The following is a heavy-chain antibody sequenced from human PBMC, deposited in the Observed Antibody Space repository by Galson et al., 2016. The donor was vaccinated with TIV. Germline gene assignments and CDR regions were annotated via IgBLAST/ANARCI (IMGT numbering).Heavy chain of an antibody. D-gene: IGHD3-3*01. CDR3: ARVPTIFGVAPTGYWYFDL. V-gene: IGHV3-11*06. J-gene: IGHJ2*01. CDR2: ITTTNSYT. CDR1: GFTFSDYY. Sequence: SLRLSCAASGFTFSDYYMNWIRQAPGKGLEWVSYITTTNSYTNYADSVRGRFTISRDNAKNSLYLQMNSLTAEDTAVYYCARVPTIFGVAPTGYWYFDLWGRGTLVTVSS.